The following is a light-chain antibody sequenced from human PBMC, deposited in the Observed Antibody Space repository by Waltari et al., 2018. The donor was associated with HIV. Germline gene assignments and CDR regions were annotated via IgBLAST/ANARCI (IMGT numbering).Light chain of an antibody. CDR2: EVY. CDR3: SSYAGNYNLV. J-gene: IGLJ3*02. CDR1: TSDIGGYAF. Sequence: QSALTQPPSASGSPGQSVTISCTGSTSDIGGYAFASWFQQHPGKAPKLLIYEVYKRPSGVPDRFSGSKSGNTASLTVSGLQAEDEAYYHCSSYAGNYNLVFGGGTKLTVL. V-gene: IGLV2-8*01.